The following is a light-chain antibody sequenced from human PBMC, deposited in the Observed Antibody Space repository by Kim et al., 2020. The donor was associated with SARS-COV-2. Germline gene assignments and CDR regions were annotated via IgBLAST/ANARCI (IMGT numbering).Light chain of an antibody. Sequence: QSALTQPPSASGSPGQSVTISCTGTSSDIGGYNYVSWYQQHPGKAPKLMIYEVIKRPSGVPDRFSGSKSGNTASLTVSGLQAEDEADYYCSSYAGSKVVFGGGTQLTVL. J-gene: IGLJ2*01. CDR2: EVI. V-gene: IGLV2-8*01. CDR3: SSYAGSKVV. CDR1: SSDIGGYNY.